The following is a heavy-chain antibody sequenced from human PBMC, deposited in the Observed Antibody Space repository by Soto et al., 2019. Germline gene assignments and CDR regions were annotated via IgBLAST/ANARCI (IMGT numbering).Heavy chain of an antibody. V-gene: IGHV4-30-2*01. CDR3: ARGMTTVTTFDY. J-gene: IGHJ4*02. CDR2: IYHSGST. CDR1: GGSISSGGYS. D-gene: IGHD4-17*01. Sequence: QLQLQESGSGLVKPSQTLSLTCAGSGGSISSGGYSWSWIRQPPGKGLEWIGYIYHSGSTYYIPSLKSRVTISVTRSKNQVSLKLSSVTAADTAVYYCARGMTTVTTFDYWGQGTLVTVSS.